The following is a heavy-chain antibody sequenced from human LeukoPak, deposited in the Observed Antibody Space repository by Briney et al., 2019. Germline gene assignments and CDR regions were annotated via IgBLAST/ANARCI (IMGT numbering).Heavy chain of an antibody. CDR1: GYSFTSYW. CDR3: ARHRQYGSGSYYTYYFDY. D-gene: IGHD3-10*01. V-gene: IGHV5-51*01. J-gene: IGHJ4*02. Sequence: GESLQISCKGSGYSFTSYWIGWVRQMPGKGLEWMGIIYPGDSDTRYSPSFQGQVTISADKPISTAYLQWSSLKASDTAMYYCARHRQYGSGSYYTYYFDYWGQGTLVTVSS. CDR2: IYPGDSDT.